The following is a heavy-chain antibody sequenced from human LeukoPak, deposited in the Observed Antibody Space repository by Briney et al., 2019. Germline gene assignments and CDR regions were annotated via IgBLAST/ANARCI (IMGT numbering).Heavy chain of an antibody. CDR3: ARSQTGGYVDTDFDY. V-gene: IGHV1-69*13. J-gene: IGHJ4*02. Sequence: ASVKVSCKASGGTFSSYAISWVRQAPGQGLEWMGGIIPIFGTANYAQKFQGRVTITADESTSTAYMELSSLRSEDTAVYYCARSQTGGYVDTDFDYWGQGTLVTVSS. D-gene: IGHD5-12*01. CDR2: IIPIFGTA. CDR1: GGTFSSYA.